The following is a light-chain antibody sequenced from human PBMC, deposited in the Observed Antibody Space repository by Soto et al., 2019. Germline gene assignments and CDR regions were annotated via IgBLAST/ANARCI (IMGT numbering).Light chain of an antibody. CDR3: AAWDDSLSGVV. V-gene: IGLV1-47*01. CDR2: RNN. CDR1: SSNIGSNY. J-gene: IGLJ2*01. Sequence: QSVLTQPPSASGTPGQRVTISCSGSSSNIGSNYVFWYQHLPGTAPKLLIYRNNQRPSGVPDRFSGSKSGPSASLAISGLRSEDETDYYCAAWDDSLSGVVFGGGTKLTVL.